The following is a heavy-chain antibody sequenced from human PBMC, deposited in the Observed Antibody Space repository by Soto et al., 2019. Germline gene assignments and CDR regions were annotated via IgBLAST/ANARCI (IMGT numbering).Heavy chain of an antibody. CDR1: GLSVSGQY. D-gene: IGHD6-19*01. V-gene: IGHV3-11*05. CDR3: VTVTRLEKH. J-gene: IGHJ4*02. CDR2: ISGSSHDT. Sequence: SLKLSSAASGLSVSGQYMNWIRQPPEKGLEWISYISGSSHDTNYANSVRGRFTISRDNAKNSLYLEMNSLRDEDTAVYYCVTVTRLEKHWGQGTVVTVSS.